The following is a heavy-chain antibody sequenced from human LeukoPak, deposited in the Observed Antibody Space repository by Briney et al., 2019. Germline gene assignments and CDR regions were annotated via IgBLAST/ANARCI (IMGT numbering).Heavy chain of an antibody. CDR3: ARSSGRSPNRDYMDV. CDR1: GYTFTGYY. J-gene: IGHJ6*03. V-gene: IGHV1-2*02. D-gene: IGHD1-14*01. CDR2: INPNSGGT. Sequence: ASVKVSCKASGYTFTGYYMHWVRQAPGQGLEWMGWINPNSGGTNYAQKFQGRVTMTRDTSISTAYMELSRLRSDDTAVYYCARSSGRSPNRDYMDVWGKGTTVTISS.